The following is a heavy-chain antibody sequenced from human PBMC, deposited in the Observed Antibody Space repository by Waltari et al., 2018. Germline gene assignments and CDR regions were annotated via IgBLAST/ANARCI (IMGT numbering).Heavy chain of an antibody. CDR2: SWLDGTTT. D-gene: IGHD6-6*01. CDR1: GFDLDNYG. V-gene: IGHV3-33*01. Sequence: QVQLVESGGGVVQPGRSLRLSCAAYGFDLDNYGMHWVRQAPGKGLGWGAISWLDGTTTYYAESVKGRFTISRDSSRNTVYLQMNSLRAEDTAVYYCARDDRSIAALQYWGQGTLVTVSS. CDR3: ARDDRSIAALQY. J-gene: IGHJ4*02.